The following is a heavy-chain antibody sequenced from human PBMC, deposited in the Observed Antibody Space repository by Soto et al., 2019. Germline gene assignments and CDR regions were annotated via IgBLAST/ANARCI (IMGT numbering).Heavy chain of an antibody. CDR1: GYTFTSYY. V-gene: IGHV1-46*01. CDR2: INPSGGST. Sequence: ASVKVSCKASGYTFTSYYMHWVRQAPGQGLEWMGIINPSGGSTSYAQKFQGRVTMTRDTSTSTVYMEMSSLRSEYMDVYYCARAHYYASSGYWYYFDYWDQGALVTVSS. J-gene: IGHJ4*02. D-gene: IGHD3-22*01. CDR3: ARAHYYASSGYWYYFDY.